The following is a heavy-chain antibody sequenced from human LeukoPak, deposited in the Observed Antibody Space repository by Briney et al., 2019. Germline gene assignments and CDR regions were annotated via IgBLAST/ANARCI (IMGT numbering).Heavy chain of an antibody. CDR3: AKTGAGYYYMDV. D-gene: IGHD7-27*01. Sequence: GGSLRLSCAASAFTFSTYAMNWVRQAPGKGLEWVSAMSGSGGSTYYADSVKGRFTISRDNSKNTLYLQMNSLRAEDTAVYYCAKTGAGYYYMDVWGKGTTVTVSS. J-gene: IGHJ6*03. CDR2: MSGSGGST. CDR1: AFTFSTYA. V-gene: IGHV3-23*01.